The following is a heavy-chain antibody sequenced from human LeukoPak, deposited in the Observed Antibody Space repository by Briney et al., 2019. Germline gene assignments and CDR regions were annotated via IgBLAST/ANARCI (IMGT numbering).Heavy chain of an antibody. Sequence: SQTLSLTCTVSGGSISSGGYYWSWIRQPPGKGLEWIGSIYHSGSTYYNPSLKSRVTISVDTSKNQFSLKLSSVTAADTAVYYCASKEIKTYYYGSGTSGELWFDPWGQGTLVTVSS. J-gene: IGHJ5*02. CDR1: GGSISSGGYY. CDR2: IYHSGST. V-gene: IGHV4-30-2*03. CDR3: ASKEIKTYYYGSGTSGELWFDP. D-gene: IGHD3-10*01.